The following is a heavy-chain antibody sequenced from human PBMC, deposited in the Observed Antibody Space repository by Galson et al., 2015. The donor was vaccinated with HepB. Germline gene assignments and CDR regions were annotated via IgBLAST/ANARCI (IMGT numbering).Heavy chain of an antibody. J-gene: IGHJ4*02. CDR3: ARDGYLGLVYYFDY. D-gene: IGHD6-25*01. V-gene: IGHV6-1*01. Sequence: CAISGDSVSSDSSAWNWIRQSPSRGLEWLGRTYYRSQWYHDYSGSLQSRITINAETSTNQFFLQLDSVTPEDTAVYYCARDGYLGLVYYFDYWGLGILVTVS. CDR1: GDSVSSDSSA. CDR2: TYYRSQWYH.